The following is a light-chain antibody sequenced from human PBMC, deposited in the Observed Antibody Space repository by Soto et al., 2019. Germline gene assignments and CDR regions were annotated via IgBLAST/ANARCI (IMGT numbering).Light chain of an antibody. J-gene: IGKJ5*01. CDR3: QQRSNWPIT. Sequence: EIVLTQSPATLSLSPGKRATLSCRASQSVSNFLAWYQQKPGQAPRLLIYDTSTRATGIPARFSGSGSGTDFTPTVNNLEPEDFAVYYCQQRSNWPITFGQGTRLEI. CDR2: DTS. V-gene: IGKV3-11*01. CDR1: QSVSNF.